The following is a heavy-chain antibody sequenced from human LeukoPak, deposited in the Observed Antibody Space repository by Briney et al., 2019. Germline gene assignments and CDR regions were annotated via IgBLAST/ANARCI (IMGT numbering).Heavy chain of an antibody. CDR1: GFTFTSYW. Sequence: PGGSLRLSCAASGFTFTSYWMTWVRQAPGKGLEWVANIQQDGSEKNYVDSAKSRFTISRDNTKNSLYLQMNSLRAEDTAMYYCAGAAGWEQAYWGQGTQVTVSS. V-gene: IGHV3-7*01. CDR3: AGAAGWEQAY. J-gene: IGHJ4*02. CDR2: IQQDGSEK. D-gene: IGHD1-26*01.